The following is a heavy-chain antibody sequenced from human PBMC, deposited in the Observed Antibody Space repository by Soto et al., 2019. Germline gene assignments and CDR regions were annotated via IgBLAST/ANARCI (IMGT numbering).Heavy chain of an antibody. V-gene: IGHV3-21*01. CDR2: ISSSSSYI. CDR1: GFTFSSYS. Sequence: PGGSLRLSCAASGFTFSSYSMNWVRQAPGKGLEWVSSISSSSSYIYYADSVKGRFTISRDNAKNSLYLQMNSLRAEDTAVYYCARDRIDKTYYDFWSGPYFDYWGQGTPVTVSS. D-gene: IGHD3-3*01. CDR3: ARDRIDKTYYDFWSGPYFDY. J-gene: IGHJ4*02.